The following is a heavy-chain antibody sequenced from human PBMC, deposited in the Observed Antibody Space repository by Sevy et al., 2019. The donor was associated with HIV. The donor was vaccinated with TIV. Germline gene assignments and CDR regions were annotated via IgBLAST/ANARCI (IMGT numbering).Heavy chain of an antibody. D-gene: IGHD4-17*01. CDR3: ARDLPPSATTVAHFDC. CDR1: GFSFSSYE. V-gene: IGHV3-48*03. CDR2: ISNSGSSV. J-gene: IGHJ4*02. Sequence: GGSLRLSCAASGFSFSSYEMNWVRQPPGKGLEWLSYISNSGSSVYYSDSVRGRFTISRDNARNSLYLQMNSLRAEDTAVYYCARDLPPSATTVAHFDCWGQGTLVTVSS.